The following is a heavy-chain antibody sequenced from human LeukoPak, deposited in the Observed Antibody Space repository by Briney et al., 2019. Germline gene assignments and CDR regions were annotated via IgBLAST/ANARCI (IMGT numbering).Heavy chain of an antibody. CDR3: ARSPERWLQLLIDY. J-gene: IGHJ4*02. CDR1: GYSISSGYY. D-gene: IGHD5-24*01. V-gene: IGHV4-38-2*01. CDR2: IYHSGST. Sequence: SETLSLTCAVSGYSISSGYYWGWIRQPPGKGLEWIGSIYHSGSTYYNPSLKSRVSISVDTSKNQFSLKLSSVTAADTAVYYCARSPERWLQLLIDYWGQGTLVTVSS.